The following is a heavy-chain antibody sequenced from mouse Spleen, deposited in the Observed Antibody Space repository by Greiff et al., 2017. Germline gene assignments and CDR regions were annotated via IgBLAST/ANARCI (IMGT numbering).Heavy chain of an antibody. J-gene: IGHJ4*01. V-gene: IGHV5-4*02. CDR1: GFTFSDYY. D-gene: IGHD2-3*01. CDR3: ARGYGYYGGMDY. Sequence: EVQVVESGGGLVKPGGSLKLSCAASGFTFSDYYMYWVRQTPEKRLEWVATISDGGSYTYYPDSVKGRFTISRDNAKNNLYLQMSSLKSEDTAMYYCARGYGYYGGMDYWGQGTSVTVSS. CDR2: ISDGGSYT.